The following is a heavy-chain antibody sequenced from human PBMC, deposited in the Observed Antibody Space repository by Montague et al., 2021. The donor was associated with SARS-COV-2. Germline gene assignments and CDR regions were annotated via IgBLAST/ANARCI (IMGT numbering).Heavy chain of an antibody. V-gene: IGHV4-34*01. CDR1: GGSFSGSF. Sequence: SETLSLTCAVYGGSFSGSFWTWIRQPPGTGLELLGEINHRGTTKYNPSVESRVLMSVDTSKNQFALRLTSVTVADTAVYYCAKTGGFSEILADYDNPRAVAYKRGQKEGQPPRRGFDIWGQGQLVTVSS. CDR3: AKTGGFSEILADYDNPRAVAYKRGQKEGQPPRRGFDI. D-gene: IGHD3-22*01. CDR2: INHRGTT. J-gene: IGHJ3*02.